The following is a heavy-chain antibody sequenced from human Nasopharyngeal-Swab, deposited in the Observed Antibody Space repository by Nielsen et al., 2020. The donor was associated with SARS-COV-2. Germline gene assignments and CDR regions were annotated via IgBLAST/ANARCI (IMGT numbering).Heavy chain of an antibody. J-gene: IGHJ3*02. CDR3: AKDMGYCSGSNCFFTSAFDI. Sequence: SLKISCAASGFTFDDYAMHWVRQAPGKGLEWVSGISWDSVSIAYTDSVSGRFTISRDNAKNSLYLQMNSLRPEDAALYYCAKDMGYCSGSNCFFTSAFDIWGQGTMVTVSS. V-gene: IGHV3-9*01. CDR1: GFTFDDYA. D-gene: IGHD2-15*01. CDR2: ISWDSVSI.